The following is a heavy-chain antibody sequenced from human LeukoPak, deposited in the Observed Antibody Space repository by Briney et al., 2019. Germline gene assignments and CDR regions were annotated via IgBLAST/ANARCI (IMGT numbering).Heavy chain of an antibody. CDR3: ARDPIAARSIDY. Sequence: ASVKVSCKASGYTFTSCYIHWVRQAPGQGLEWMGIINPSGGSTSYAQKFQGRVTMTRDTSTSTVYMELSSLRSGDTAVYYCARDPIAARSIDYWGQGTLVTVSS. CDR2: INPSGGST. D-gene: IGHD6-6*01. V-gene: IGHV1-46*01. J-gene: IGHJ4*02. CDR1: GYTFTSCY.